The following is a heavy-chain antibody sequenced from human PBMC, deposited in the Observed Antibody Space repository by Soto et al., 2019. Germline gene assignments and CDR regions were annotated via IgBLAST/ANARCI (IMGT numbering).Heavy chain of an antibody. CDR1: GFTFSRYA. CDR3: ASSSGDLDVYGMDI. Sequence: GGSLRLSCAASGFTFSRYAMSWVRQAPGKGLEWVSTVTGGGHTTYNADSVNGRFTISRDNSKNTLYLQMNNLRAEDTAIYYCASSSGDLDVYGMDIWGPGPTVTASS. D-gene: IGHD3-10*01. CDR2: VTGGGHTT. V-gene: IGHV3-23*01. J-gene: IGHJ6*02.